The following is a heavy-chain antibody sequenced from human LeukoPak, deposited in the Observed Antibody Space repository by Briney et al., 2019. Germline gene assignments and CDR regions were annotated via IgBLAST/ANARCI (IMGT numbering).Heavy chain of an antibody. CDR2: IYTSGST. J-gene: IGHJ4*02. Sequence: SETLSLTVTVSGCSISSSYWSWIRQPAGKGLEWIGRIYTSGSTNYNPSLMSRVTMSVDTSKNQFSLKLTSVTAADTAVYYCARDRSGSGSYYGAPEYWGQGTLITVST. D-gene: IGHD3-10*01. CDR1: GCSISSSY. V-gene: IGHV4-4*07. CDR3: ARDRSGSGSYYGAPEY.